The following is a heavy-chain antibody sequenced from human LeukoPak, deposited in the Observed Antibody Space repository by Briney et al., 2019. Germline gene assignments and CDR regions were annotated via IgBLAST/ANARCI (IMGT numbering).Heavy chain of an antibody. CDR1: GFTFSSYG. CDR2: IWYDGSNK. J-gene: IGHJ4*02. D-gene: IGHD3-22*01. CDR3: ARGVDYDSSGPPGPFDY. V-gene: IGHV3-33*01. Sequence: PGRSLRLSCAASGFTFSSYGMHWVRQAPGKGLEWVAVIWYDGSNKYYADSVKGRFTISRDNSKNTLYLQMNSLRAEDTAVYYCARGVDYDSSGPPGPFDYWGQGTLVTVSS.